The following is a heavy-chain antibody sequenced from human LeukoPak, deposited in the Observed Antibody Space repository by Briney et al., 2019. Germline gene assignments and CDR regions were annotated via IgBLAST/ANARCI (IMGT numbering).Heavy chain of an antibody. V-gene: IGHV4-34*01. CDR2: INHSGST. Sequence: PSETLSLTCAVYGGSFSGYYWSWIRQPPGKGLEWIGEINHSGSTNYNPSLKSRVTISVDTSKNQFSLKLSSVTAADTAVYYCARGSYYDSSGYYFHHDAFDIWGQGTMVTVSS. CDR3: ARGSYYDSSGYYFHHDAFDI. D-gene: IGHD3-22*01. CDR1: GGSFSGYY. J-gene: IGHJ3*02.